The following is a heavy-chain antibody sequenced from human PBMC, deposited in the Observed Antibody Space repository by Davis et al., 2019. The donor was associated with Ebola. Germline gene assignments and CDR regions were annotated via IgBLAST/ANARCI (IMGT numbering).Heavy chain of an antibody. D-gene: IGHD3-22*01. CDR2: ISSSGSTI. V-gene: IGHV3-11*01. Sequence: GGSLRLSCAASGFTFSDYYMSWIRQAPGKGLEWVSYISSSGSTIYYADSVKGRFTISRDNAKNSLYLQMNSLRTEDTALYYCAKLGINYYDILDIWGQGTMVTVSS. CDR1: GFTFSDYY. J-gene: IGHJ3*02. CDR3: AKLGINYYDILDI.